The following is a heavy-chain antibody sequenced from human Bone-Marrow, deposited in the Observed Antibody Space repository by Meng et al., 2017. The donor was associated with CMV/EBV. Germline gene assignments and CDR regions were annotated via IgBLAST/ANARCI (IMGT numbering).Heavy chain of an antibody. Sequence: SETLSLTCAVSGGSFTITNWWSWVRQPPGKGLEWIGEIYHTGSTNYNPSFKSRVTISVDKSKHQFSLQLSSVTAADTAVYYCALGGSPMVPNYWGQGSLVTVSS. CDR2: IYHTGST. V-gene: IGHV4-4*02. CDR3: ALGGSPMVPNY. D-gene: IGHD3-16*01. J-gene: IGHJ4*02. CDR1: GGSFTITNW.